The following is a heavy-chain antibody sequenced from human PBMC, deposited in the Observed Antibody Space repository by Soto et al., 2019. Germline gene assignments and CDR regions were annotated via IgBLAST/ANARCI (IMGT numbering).Heavy chain of an antibody. V-gene: IGHV3-53*01. CDR2: LYSGGST. D-gene: IGHD3-3*01. CDR3: AREQGNGFFHGAFDI. Sequence: GVSLRLSCAASGFTVSSYYMSWVRQAPGKGLEWVSVLYSGGSTYYIDSVKGRFTISRDNSKNTLYLQMDSLRAEDSAVYYCAREQGNGFFHGAFDIWGQGXMVTVSS. CDR1: GFTVSSYY. J-gene: IGHJ3*02.